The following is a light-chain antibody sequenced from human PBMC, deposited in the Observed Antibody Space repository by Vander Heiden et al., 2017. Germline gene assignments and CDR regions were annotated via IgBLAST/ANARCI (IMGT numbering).Light chain of an antibody. CDR3: QSYDSSLTSHV. Sequence: QSVLTQPPSVSGAPGQRLTISCTGSSSNIGAGYDVHWYQQLPGPAPTPLIFGNSNRPSGVPDRFPGSNSGTSASPAITGLQAEDEADYYCQSYDSSLTSHVFGTGTKVTVL. J-gene: IGLJ1*01. CDR2: GNS. V-gene: IGLV1-40*01. CDR1: SSNIGAGYD.